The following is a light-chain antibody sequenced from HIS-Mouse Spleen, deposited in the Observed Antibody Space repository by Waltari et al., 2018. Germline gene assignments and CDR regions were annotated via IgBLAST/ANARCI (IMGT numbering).Light chain of an antibody. V-gene: IGKV1-27*01. CDR1: QGISNY. Sequence: DIQMTQSPSSLSASVGDRVTITCRASQGISNYLAWYQQKPGKVPKLLVYAASTLQSGVPSRFSGSGSGTDFTLNISSLQPEDVATYYCQKYNSSPLITFGQGTRLEIK. CDR3: QKYNSSPLIT. CDR2: AAS. J-gene: IGKJ5*01.